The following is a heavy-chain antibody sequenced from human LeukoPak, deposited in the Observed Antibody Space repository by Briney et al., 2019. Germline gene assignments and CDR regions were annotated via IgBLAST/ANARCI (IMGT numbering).Heavy chain of an antibody. D-gene: IGHD3-3*01. CDR3: ARAKLRLRFSPPWFDY. CDR2: IYYSGST. Sequence: SETLSLTCAVSGYSISSSNWWGWIRQPPGKGLEWIGYIYYSGSTYYNPSLKSRVTISVDTSKNQFSLKLSSVTAADTAVYYCARAKLRLRFSPPWFDYWGQGTLVTVSS. J-gene: IGHJ4*02. V-gene: IGHV4-28*03. CDR1: GYSISSSNW.